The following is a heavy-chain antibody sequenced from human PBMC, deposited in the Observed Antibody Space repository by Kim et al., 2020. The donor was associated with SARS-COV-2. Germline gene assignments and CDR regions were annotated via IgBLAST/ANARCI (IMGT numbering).Heavy chain of an antibody. V-gene: IGHV4-39*01. J-gene: IGHJ4*02. D-gene: IGHD4-17*01. CDR3: ASTVNYGDFHFDY. Sequence: PDLNSRVTISVDTSKSQFSLKLSSVTAADTAVYYCASTVNYGDFHFDYWGQGTLLTVSS.